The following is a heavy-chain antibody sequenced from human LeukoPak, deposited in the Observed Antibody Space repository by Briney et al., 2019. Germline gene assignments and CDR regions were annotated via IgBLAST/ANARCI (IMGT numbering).Heavy chain of an antibody. D-gene: IGHD4-17*01. J-gene: IGHJ4*02. CDR1: GGTFSSYA. CDR2: IIPIFGTA. CDR3: AAPPLYGDYPYYFDY. V-gene: IGHV1-69*13. Sequence: SVKVSCKASGGTFSSYAISWVRQAPGQGLEWMGGIIPIFGTANYAQKFQGRVTITADESTSTAYMELSSLRSEDTAVYYCAAPPLYGDYPYYFDYWGQGTLVTVSS.